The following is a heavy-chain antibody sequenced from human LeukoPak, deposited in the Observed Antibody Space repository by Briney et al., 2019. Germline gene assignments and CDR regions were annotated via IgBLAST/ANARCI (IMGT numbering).Heavy chain of an antibody. CDR1: GYTFTSYY. CDR2: INPSGGST. D-gene: IGHD2-2*01. J-gene: IGHJ4*02. Sequence: ASVKVSCKASGYTFTSYYMHWVRQAPGQGLEWMGIINPSGGSTSYAQKFQGRVTMTRDMSTSTVYVELSSLRSEDTAVYYCARAYCSSTSCYHIDYWGQGTLVTVSS. CDR3: ARAYCSSTSCYHIDY. V-gene: IGHV1-46*01.